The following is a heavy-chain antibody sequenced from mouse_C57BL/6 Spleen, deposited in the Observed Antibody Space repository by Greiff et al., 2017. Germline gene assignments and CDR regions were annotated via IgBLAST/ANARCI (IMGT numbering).Heavy chain of an antibody. CDR1: GYSITSGYY. V-gene: IGHV3-6*01. D-gene: IGHD2-14*01. CDR3: AREGYCRGCFDV. J-gene: IGHJ1*03. CDR2: ISYDGSN. Sequence: EVKLVESGPGLVKPSQSLSLTCSVTGYSITSGYYWNWIRQFPGNKLEWMGYISYDGSNNYNPSLKNRISITRDTSKNQFFLKLNSVTTYDTATYYCAREGYCRGCFDVWGTGTPVTVSS.